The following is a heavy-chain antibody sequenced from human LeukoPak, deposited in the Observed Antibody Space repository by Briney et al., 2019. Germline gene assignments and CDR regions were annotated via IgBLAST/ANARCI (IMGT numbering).Heavy chain of an antibody. CDR2: ISGGGGST. CDR1: GFTFSSYA. CDR3: PIAAAGENWFDP. D-gene: IGHD6-13*01. V-gene: IGHV3-23*01. Sequence: GGSLRLSCAASGFTFSSYAMSWVRQSPGKGLEWVSAISGGGGSTYYAEFVKGRFTISRDDSKNTLYLQMNSLRAEDTAVYYRPIAAAGENWFDPWGQGTLVTVSS. J-gene: IGHJ5*02.